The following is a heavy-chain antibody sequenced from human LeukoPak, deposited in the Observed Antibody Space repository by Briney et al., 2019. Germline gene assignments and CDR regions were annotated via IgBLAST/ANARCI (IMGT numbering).Heavy chain of an antibody. V-gene: IGHV1-8*01. CDR1: GYTFTSYD. CDR3: ARRVGGSYSGQYFQH. D-gene: IGHD1-26*01. Sequence: ASVKVSCKASGYTFTSYDINWVRQATGQRLEWMGWMNPNSGNTGYAQKFQGRVTMTRNTSISTAYMELSSLRSEDTAVYYCARRVGGSYSGQYFQHWGQGTLVTVSS. J-gene: IGHJ1*01. CDR2: MNPNSGNT.